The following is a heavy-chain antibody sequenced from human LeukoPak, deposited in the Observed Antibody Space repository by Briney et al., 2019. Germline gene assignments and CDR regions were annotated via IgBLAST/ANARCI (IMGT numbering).Heavy chain of an antibody. V-gene: IGHV4-59*01. CDR3: AREGNTPNYGGNSEGGGAAFDI. CDR1: GGSISSYY. CDR2: IYYSGST. Sequence: SETLSLTCTVSGGSISSYYWSWIRQPPGKGLEWIGYIYYSGSTNYNPSLKSRVTISVDTSKNQFSLKLSSVTAADTAVYYCAREGNTPNYGGNSEGGGAAFDIWGQGTMVTVSS. D-gene: IGHD4-23*01. J-gene: IGHJ3*02.